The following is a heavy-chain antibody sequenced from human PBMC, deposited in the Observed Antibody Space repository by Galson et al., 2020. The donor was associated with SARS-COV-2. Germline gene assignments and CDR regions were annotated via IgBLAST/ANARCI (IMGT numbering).Heavy chain of an antibody. V-gene: IGHV4-59*12. Sequence: SETLSLTCNVSGSSFSDYYWSWIRQPPGKGLEWIGYIYYTGSTNYNPSLKSRVTISVDTSKNQFSLQLTSVIAADTAVYYCARVRTMVRGAPTYYFDYWGQGTLVTVSS. CDR1: GSSFSDYY. J-gene: IGHJ4*02. CDR3: ARVRTMVRGAPTYYFDY. CDR2: IYYTGST. D-gene: IGHD3-10*01.